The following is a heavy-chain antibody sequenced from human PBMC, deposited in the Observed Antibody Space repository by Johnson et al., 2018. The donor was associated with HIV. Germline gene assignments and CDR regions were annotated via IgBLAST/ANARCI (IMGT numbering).Heavy chain of an antibody. V-gene: IGHV3-53*01. CDR2: IYSGGST. Sequence: VQLVESGGGLIQPGGSLRLSCAASGFTVSSNYLSWVRQAPGKGLVWVSVIYSGGSTYYAASVKGRFTISRDNSKNTVYLQRNSLRGEDTALYYCARGKYCTNGVCYTKGAFDIWGQGTVGTVSS. CDR1: GFTVSSNY. J-gene: IGHJ3*02. CDR3: ARGKYCTNGVCYTKGAFDI. D-gene: IGHD2-8*01.